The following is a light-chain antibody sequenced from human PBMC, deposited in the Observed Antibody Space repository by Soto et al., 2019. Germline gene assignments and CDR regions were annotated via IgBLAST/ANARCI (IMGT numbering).Light chain of an antibody. J-gene: IGKJ1*01. Sequence: DIQMTQSPSTLSASVGDRVSITCRASQSISRQLDWYQQKPGKATNLLIYQASNLETGVPSRFTGSGSGTEFTLTISSLQPDDLATYYCLQDQSYWTFGQGTKVEVK. CDR1: QSISRQ. CDR3: LQDQSYWT. V-gene: IGKV1-5*03. CDR2: QAS.